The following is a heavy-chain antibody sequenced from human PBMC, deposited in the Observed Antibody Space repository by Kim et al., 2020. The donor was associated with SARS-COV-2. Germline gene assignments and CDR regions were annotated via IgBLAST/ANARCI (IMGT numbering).Heavy chain of an antibody. CDR2: ISGSGGST. CDR3: AKAFTMVRGVIITGDY. J-gene: IGHJ4*02. CDR1: GFTFSSYA. V-gene: IGHV3-23*01. D-gene: IGHD3-10*01. Sequence: GGSLRLSCAASGFTFSSYAMSWVRQAPGKGLEWVSAISGSGGSTYYADSVKRRFTISRDNSKNTLYLQINILRAEDTAVYYCAKAFTMVRGVIITGDYWGQGTLVTGSS.